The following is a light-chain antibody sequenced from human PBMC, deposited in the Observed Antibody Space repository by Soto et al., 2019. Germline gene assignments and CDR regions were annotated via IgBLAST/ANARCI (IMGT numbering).Light chain of an antibody. Sequence: DIVLTQSPGTLSLSPGERATLSCRASQSVSSYLAWYQQKPGQAPRLLIYDASNRATGIPARFSGSGSGTDFTLTIRRLEPEDFAVYYCQQYGSSPRTFGQGTKVDIK. CDR1: QSVSSY. CDR3: QQYGSSPRT. CDR2: DAS. J-gene: IGKJ1*01. V-gene: IGKV3-20*01.